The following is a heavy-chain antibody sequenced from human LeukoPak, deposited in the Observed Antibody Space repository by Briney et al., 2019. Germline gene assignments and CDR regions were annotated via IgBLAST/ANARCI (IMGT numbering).Heavy chain of an antibody. Sequence: ASVTVSCKVSGYTLTELSMHWVRQAPGKGLEWMGGFDPEDGETIYAQKFQGRVTMTEDTSTDTAYMELSSLKSEDTAVYYCATDLRATTYAFDIWGQGTMVTVSS. CDR3: ATDLRATTYAFDI. J-gene: IGHJ3*02. CDR2: FDPEDGET. V-gene: IGHV1-24*01. CDR1: GYTLTELS. D-gene: IGHD1-26*01.